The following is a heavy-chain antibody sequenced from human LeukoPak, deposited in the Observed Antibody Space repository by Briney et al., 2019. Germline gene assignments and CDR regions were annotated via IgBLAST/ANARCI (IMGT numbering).Heavy chain of an antibody. D-gene: IGHD4-17*01. CDR1: GGSISNYY. CDR2: IYYSGST. Sequence: SETLSLTCTVSGGSISNYYWSWIRQPPGKGLEWIGYIYYSGSTNYNPSLKSRVTISVDTSKNQFSLKLSSVTAADTAVYYCARGTGRDYGERGEYYYYYMDVWGKGTTVTVSS. V-gene: IGHV4-59*01. J-gene: IGHJ6*03. CDR3: ARGTGRDYGERGEYYYYYMDV.